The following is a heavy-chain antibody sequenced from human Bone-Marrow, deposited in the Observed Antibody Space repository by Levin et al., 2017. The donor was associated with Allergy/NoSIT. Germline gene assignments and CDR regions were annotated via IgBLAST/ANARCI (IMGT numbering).Heavy chain of an antibody. CDR2: ISYDGSNK. J-gene: IGHJ4*02. Sequence: GGSLRLSCAASGFTFSSYAMHWVRQAPGKGLEWVAVISYDGSNKYYADSVKGRFTISRDNSKNTLYLQMNSLRAEDTAVYYCARDFIHRMKVPGIAAAGPFDYWGQGTLVTVSS. V-gene: IGHV3-30*04. D-gene: IGHD6-13*01. CDR3: ARDFIHRMKVPGIAAAGPFDY. CDR1: GFTFSSYA.